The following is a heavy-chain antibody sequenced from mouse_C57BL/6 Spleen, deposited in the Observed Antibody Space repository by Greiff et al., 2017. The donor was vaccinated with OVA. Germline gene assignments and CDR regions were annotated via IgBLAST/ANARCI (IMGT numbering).Heavy chain of an antibody. Sequence: EVHLVESGGGLVKPGGSLKLSCAASGFTFSDSGMHWVRQAPEKGLEWVAYISSGSSTIYDADTVKGRFTISRDNAKNTLILQMTSLRSEDTAMYYCARGGIYYDYAVDYWGQGTTLTVSS. D-gene: IGHD2-4*01. J-gene: IGHJ2*01. CDR1: GFTFSDSG. CDR3: ARGGIYYDYAVDY. V-gene: IGHV5-17*01. CDR2: ISSGSSTI.